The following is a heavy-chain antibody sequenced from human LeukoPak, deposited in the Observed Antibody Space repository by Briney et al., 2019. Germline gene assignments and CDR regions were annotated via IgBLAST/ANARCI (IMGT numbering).Heavy chain of an antibody. J-gene: IGHJ3*02. V-gene: IGHV3-23*01. Sequence: GGSLRLSCAASGFTFSSYAMSWVRQAPGKGLEWVSTISGSAISTDYADSVKGRFTISRDNSKNSLYLRMNSLRAEDTAVYYCARHTSSSARSNAFDIWGQGTMVTVSS. CDR2: ISGSAIST. D-gene: IGHD6-6*01. CDR3: ARHTSSSARSNAFDI. CDR1: GFTFSSYA.